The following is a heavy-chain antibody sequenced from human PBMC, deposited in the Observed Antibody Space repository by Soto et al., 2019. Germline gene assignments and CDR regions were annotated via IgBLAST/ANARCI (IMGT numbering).Heavy chain of an antibody. CDR2: ISGSGGST. CDR1: GFTFSSYA. D-gene: IGHD4-17*01. V-gene: IGHV3-23*01. CDR3: AKDRRVGDYYYFDY. J-gene: IGHJ4*02. Sequence: PGVSLRLSCAASGFTFSSYAMSLVRQAQGKGLEWVSAISGSGGSTYYADSVKGRFTISRDNSKNTLYLQMNSLRAEDTAVYYCAKDRRVGDYYYFDYWGQGTLVTVSS.